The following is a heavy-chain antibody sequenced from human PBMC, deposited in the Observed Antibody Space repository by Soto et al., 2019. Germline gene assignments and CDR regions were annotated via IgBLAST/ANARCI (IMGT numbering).Heavy chain of an antibody. CDR2: IFGGGNGP. D-gene: IGHD2-2*03. CDR1: GFTFSDFA. J-gene: IGHJ4*02. Sequence: EVQVLESGGGLVQPGGSLRLSCAATGFTFSDFAMSWVRQAPGKGLEWVSRIFGGGNGPHYADSVKGRVTISRDNSKNWLYLQMNSLRAEDTAVYYCAKMEGMDPWAYSFDYWGQRTLVTVSS. CDR3: AKMEGMDPWAYSFDY. V-gene: IGHV3-23*01.